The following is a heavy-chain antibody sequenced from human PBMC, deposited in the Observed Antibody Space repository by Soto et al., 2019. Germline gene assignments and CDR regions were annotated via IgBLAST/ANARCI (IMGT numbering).Heavy chain of an antibody. Sequence: SETLSLTFTVSGGSISSGGYYWSWIRQHPGKGLEWIGYIYYSGSTYYNPSLKSRVTISVDTSKNQFSLKLSSVTAADTAVYYCARNNYDFWSLQNYGMDVWGQGTTVTVSS. J-gene: IGHJ6*02. CDR3: ARNNYDFWSLQNYGMDV. CDR2: IYYSGST. CDR1: GGSISSGGYY. D-gene: IGHD3-3*01. V-gene: IGHV4-31*03.